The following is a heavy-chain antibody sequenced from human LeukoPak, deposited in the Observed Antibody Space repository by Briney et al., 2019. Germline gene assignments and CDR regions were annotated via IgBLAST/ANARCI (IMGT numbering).Heavy chain of an antibody. CDR1: GYTFTGYY. CDR3: ASTFGYCSSTSCYTGGYYFDY. CDR2: INPNSGGT. Sequence: GASVKVSCKASGYTFTGYYMHWVRQAPGQGLEWMGWINPNSGGTNYAQKFQGRVTMTRDTSISTAYMELSRLRSDDTAVYYCASTFGYCSSTSCYTGGYYFDYWGQGTLVTVSS. J-gene: IGHJ4*02. V-gene: IGHV1-2*02. D-gene: IGHD2-2*02.